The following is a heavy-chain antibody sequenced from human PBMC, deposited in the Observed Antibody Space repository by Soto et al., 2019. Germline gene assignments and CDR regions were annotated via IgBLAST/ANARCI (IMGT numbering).Heavy chain of an antibody. CDR3: AKVRELGGFVDYYYYGMDV. V-gene: IGHV3-30*18. CDR2: TSYDGTNK. D-gene: IGHD3-16*01. Sequence: QEQLVESGGGVVQPGRSLRLSCAASGFTFSSYGIHWVRQAPGMGLEWVADTSYDGTNKYYADSVKGRFTISRDNSKNTLYLQMNSLRAEDTAVYYWAKVRELGGFVDYYYYGMDVWGQGTTVTVSS. CDR1: GFTFSSYG. J-gene: IGHJ6*02.